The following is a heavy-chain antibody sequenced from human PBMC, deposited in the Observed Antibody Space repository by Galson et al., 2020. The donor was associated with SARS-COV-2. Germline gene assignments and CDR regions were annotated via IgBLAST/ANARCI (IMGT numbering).Heavy chain of an antibody. V-gene: IGHV3-66*01. CDR1: GFIVSSNY. CDR2: IYSGGST. Sequence: TGGSLRLSCAASGFIVSSNYMSWVRQAPGKGLEWVSVIYSGGSTYYADSVKGRFTISRDNSKNTLYLQMNSLRAEDTAVYYCARVAYSSGWEGGFFDDWGQGTLVTVSS. J-gene: IGHJ4*02. D-gene: IGHD6-19*01. CDR3: ARVAYSSGWEGGFFDD.